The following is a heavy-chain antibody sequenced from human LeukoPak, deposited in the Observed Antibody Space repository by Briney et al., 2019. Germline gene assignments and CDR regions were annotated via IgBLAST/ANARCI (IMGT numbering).Heavy chain of an antibody. CDR2: IYTSGSN. CDR1: GGSISSGSYY. D-gene: IGHD1-14*01. J-gene: IGHJ6*03. CDR3: ARDSPMRSELRAYYYYYMDV. Sequence: SETLSLTCTVSGGSISSGSYYWSWIRQPAGKGLEWIGRIYTSGSNNYNPSLKSRVTISVDTSKNQFSLKLSSVTAADTAVYYCARDSPMRSELRAYYYYYMDVWGKGTTVTVSS. V-gene: IGHV4-61*02.